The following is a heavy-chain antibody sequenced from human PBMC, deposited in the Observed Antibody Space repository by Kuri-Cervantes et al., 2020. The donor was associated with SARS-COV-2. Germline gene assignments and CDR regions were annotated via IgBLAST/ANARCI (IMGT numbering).Heavy chain of an antibody. CDR3: ARVVYSSYPGGLRV. CDR1: GFTFSSYW. V-gene: IGHV3-7*01. D-gene: IGHD6-6*01. Sequence: GGSLRLSCAASGFTFSSYWMSWVRQAPGKGLEWVANIKQDGSEKYYVDSVKGRFTISRDNAKNPLYLQMNSLRAEDTAVYYCARVVYSSYPGGLRVWGKGTTVTVSS. CDR2: IKQDGSEK. J-gene: IGHJ6*04.